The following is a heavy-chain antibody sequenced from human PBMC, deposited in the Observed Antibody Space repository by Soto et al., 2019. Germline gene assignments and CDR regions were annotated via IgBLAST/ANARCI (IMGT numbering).Heavy chain of an antibody. D-gene: IGHD3-3*01. V-gene: IGHV1-18*01. J-gene: IGHJ6*02. CDR3: ARVGAPNDFWSGYYMYYYYGMDA. Sequence: ASVKVSCKASGYTFTSYGISWVRQAPGQGLEWMGWISAYNGNTNYAQKLQGRVTMTTDTSTSTAYMELRSLRSDDTAVYYCARVGAPNDFWSGYYMYYYYGMDAWGQGTTVTVSS. CDR1: GYTFTSYG. CDR2: ISAYNGNT.